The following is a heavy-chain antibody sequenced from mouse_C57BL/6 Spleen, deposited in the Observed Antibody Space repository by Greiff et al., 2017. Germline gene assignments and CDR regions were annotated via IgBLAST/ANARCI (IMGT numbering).Heavy chain of an antibody. CDR2: ISYSGST. CDR3: ARDQRHGSSPAWFAY. V-gene: IGHV3-1*01. D-gene: IGHD1-1*01. Sequence: EVMLVESGPGMVKPSQSLSLTCTVTGYSITSGYDWHWIRHFPGNKLEWMGYISYSGSTNYNPSLKSRISITHDTSKNHFFLKLNSVTTEDTATYYCARDQRHGSSPAWFAYWGQGTLVTVSA. CDR1: GYSITSGYD. J-gene: IGHJ3*01.